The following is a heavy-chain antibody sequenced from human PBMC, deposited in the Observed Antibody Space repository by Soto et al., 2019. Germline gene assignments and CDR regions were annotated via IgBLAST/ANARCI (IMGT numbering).Heavy chain of an antibody. J-gene: IGHJ6*02. CDR3: ARALNGANYYHYYGMDV. CDR1: GFTFSSYS. V-gene: IGHV3-21*01. Sequence: PGGSLRLSCAASGFTFSSYSMNWVRQAPGKGLEWVSSISSSSSYIYYADSVKGRFTISRDNAKNSLYLQMNSLRAEDTAVYYCARALNGANYYHYYGMDVWGQGTTVTVSS. D-gene: IGHD4-17*01. CDR2: ISSSSSYI.